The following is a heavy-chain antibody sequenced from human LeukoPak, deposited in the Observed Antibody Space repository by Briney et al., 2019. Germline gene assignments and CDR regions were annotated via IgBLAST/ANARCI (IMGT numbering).Heavy chain of an antibody. J-gene: IGHJ4*02. Sequence: GGSLRLSCAASGFTFTNSWMSWVRQAPGKGLEWLANIKHDGSVKNYVDSVKGRFTISRDNAKNSVYLQMSSLRVEDTAVYFCAGTSYYFHYWGQGTLVIVSP. V-gene: IGHV3-7*01. CDR3: AGTSYYFHY. CDR1: GFTFTNSW. CDR2: IKHDGSVK.